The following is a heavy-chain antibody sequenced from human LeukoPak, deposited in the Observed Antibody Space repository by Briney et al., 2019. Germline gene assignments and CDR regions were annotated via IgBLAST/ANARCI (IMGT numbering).Heavy chain of an antibody. CDR3: TRDLSYGSDC. CDR1: GFTFSSYW. CDR2: IKQGGSEK. V-gene: IGHV3-7*01. D-gene: IGHD2/OR15-2a*01. Sequence: GGSLRLSCAASGFTFSSYWMKWVRQAPGKGLEWVATIKQGGSEKYYVDSVKGRFTISRDNAKNSLYLQMNSLRAEDTAVYYCTRDLSYGSDCWGRGTLVTVSS. J-gene: IGHJ4*02.